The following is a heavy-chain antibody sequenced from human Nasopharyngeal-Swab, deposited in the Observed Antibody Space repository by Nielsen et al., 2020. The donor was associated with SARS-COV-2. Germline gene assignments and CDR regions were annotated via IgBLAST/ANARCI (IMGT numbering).Heavy chain of an antibody. D-gene: IGHD1-26*01. CDR3: ARSVGSFYGQGAFDI. CDR1: GSTFGDYA. J-gene: IGHJ3*02. Sequence: GESLKISCTTSGSTFGDYAMSWFRQAPGKGLEWVGFIRSKTYGGAPEYAASVKGRFPISRDGAESIAYLQMNSLETEDTGVYYCARSVGSFYGQGAFDIWGQGTMVTVSS. V-gene: IGHV3-49*01. CDR2: IRSKTYGGAP.